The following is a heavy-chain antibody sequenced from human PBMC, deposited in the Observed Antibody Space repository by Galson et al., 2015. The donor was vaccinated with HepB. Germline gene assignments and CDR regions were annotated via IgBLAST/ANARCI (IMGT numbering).Heavy chain of an antibody. CDR1: GYTFTSYD. CDR3: ARVPYDSSGFDDY. CDR2: MNPNSGNT. Sequence: VKVSCKASGYTFTSYDINWVRQATGQGLEWMGWMNPNSGNTGYAQKFQGRVTMTRNTSISTAYMELSSLRSEDTAVYYCARVPYDSSGFDDYWGQGTLVTVSS. D-gene: IGHD3-22*01. V-gene: IGHV1-8*01. J-gene: IGHJ4*02.